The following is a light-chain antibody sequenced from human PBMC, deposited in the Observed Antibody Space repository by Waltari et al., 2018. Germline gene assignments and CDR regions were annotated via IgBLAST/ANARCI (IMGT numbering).Light chain of an antibody. Sequence: QSALTQPASVSGSPGQSLTLSCTGPSSDVGSYNLVSWYQQHPGKAPDLMIYEGSKRPSGVSNRFSGSKSGNTASLTISGLQAEDEADYYCCSYAGSGVVFGGGTKLTVL. CDR3: CSYAGSGVV. CDR1: SSDVGSYNL. CDR2: EGS. V-gene: IGLV2-23*01. J-gene: IGLJ2*01.